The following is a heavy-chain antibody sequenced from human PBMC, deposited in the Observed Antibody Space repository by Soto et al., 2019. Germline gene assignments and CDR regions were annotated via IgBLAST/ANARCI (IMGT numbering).Heavy chain of an antibody. CDR3: ARDRSVAGTAGGKAGDGHHGMDV. D-gene: IGHD6-19*01. J-gene: IGHJ6*02. V-gene: IGHV1-69*12. CDR1: GGTFSSYA. Sequence: QVQLVQSGAEVKKPGSSVKVSCKASGGTFSSYAISWVRQAPGQGLEWMGGIIPIFGTANYAQKFQGRVXITADESTSTXXMXLXILRSEDTAVYYCARDRSVAGTAGGKAGDGHHGMDVWGQGTTVTVSS. CDR2: IIPIFGTA.